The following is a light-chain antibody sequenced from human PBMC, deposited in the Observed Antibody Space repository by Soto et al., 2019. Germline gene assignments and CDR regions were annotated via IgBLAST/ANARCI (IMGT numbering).Light chain of an antibody. CDR3: QKYDSAPWT. CDR1: QGIGNS. J-gene: IGKJ1*01. CDR2: SAS. V-gene: IGKV1-27*01. Sequence: IQMTQSPPSLSASVEDRVIFTCRASQGIGNSLAWYQQKAGRVPKLLMHSASTLLSGVPPRFSGSGSGTDFTLTISSLQPEDVATYYCQKYDSAPWTFGQGTKVEIK.